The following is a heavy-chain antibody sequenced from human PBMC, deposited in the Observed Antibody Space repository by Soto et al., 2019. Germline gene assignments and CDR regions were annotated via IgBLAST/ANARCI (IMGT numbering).Heavy chain of an antibody. V-gene: IGHV1-58*01. CDR3: AAGYYDSSTNYGMDV. D-gene: IGHD3-22*01. Sequence: SVKVSCKASGFTFTSSAVQWVRQARGQRLEWIGWIVVGSGNTNYAQKFQERVTITRDMSTSTAYMELSSLRSEDTAVYYCAAGYYDSSTNYGMDVWGQGTTVTVSS. CDR1: GFTFTSSA. J-gene: IGHJ6*02. CDR2: IVVGSGNT.